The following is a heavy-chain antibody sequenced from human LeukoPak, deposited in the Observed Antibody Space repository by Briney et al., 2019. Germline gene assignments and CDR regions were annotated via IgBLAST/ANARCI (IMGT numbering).Heavy chain of an antibody. J-gene: IGHJ4*02. D-gene: IGHD1-26*01. V-gene: IGHV3-74*01. CDR2: IASDGST. CDR3: IGSGGWPGY. Sequence: GGSLRLSCAASGFTFSSYWMPWVRQAPGKGVVWVSRIASDGSTVYADSVKGRFTISRDNAKDTVYLQMNSLRVEDTAVYYCIGSGGWPGYWGQGTLVTVSS. CDR1: GFTFSSYW.